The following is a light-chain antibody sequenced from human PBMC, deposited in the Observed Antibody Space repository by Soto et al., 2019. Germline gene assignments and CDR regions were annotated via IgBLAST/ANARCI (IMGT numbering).Light chain of an antibody. V-gene: IGKV1-27*01. J-gene: IGKJ1*01. CDR2: ASS. Sequence: IQMTQSPSSLSASVGDRVTITCRASHDISNYLAWYQQKPGKVPKLLIYASSTLQTGVPSRFSGRGSGTDSTLSISSLQPEDVATYYCQKYNSAPWTFGQGTKVDIK. CDR3: QKYNSAPWT. CDR1: HDISNY.